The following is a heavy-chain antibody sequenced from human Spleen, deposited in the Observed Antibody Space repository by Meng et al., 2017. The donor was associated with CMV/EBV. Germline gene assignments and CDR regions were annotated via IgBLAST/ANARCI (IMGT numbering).Heavy chain of an antibody. V-gene: IGHV4-34*01. D-gene: IGHD1-14*01. Sequence: TLTLTCAVYGESLTDYYWSWIRQSPDKGLEWIGDISHSGRTNYSPSLQSRVSISVDTSNRQFSLTVTSVTAADTAVYYCARGRTDFDSWGQGTLVTVSS. CDR3: ARGRTDFDS. CDR2: ISHSGRT. J-gene: IGHJ4*02. CDR1: GESLTDYY.